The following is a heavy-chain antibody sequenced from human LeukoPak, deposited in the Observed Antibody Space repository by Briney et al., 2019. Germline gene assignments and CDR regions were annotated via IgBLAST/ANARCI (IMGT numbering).Heavy chain of an antibody. D-gene: IGHD6-6*01. V-gene: IGHV4-34*01. CDR2: INHSGST. CDR1: GESFSDYY. Sequence: SETLSLTSAAYGESFSDYYWSWIRQPPGKGLEWIGEINHSGSTNYSPSLKSRVTISVNTSKNQFSLKLTSVTAADTAVYYCARAGFALAPHRGTPFDYWGQGTLVTVSS. CDR3: ARAGFALAPHRGTPFDY. J-gene: IGHJ4*02.